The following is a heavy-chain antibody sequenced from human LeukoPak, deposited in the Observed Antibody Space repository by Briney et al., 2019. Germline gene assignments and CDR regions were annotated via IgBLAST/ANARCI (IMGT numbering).Heavy chain of an antibody. Sequence: GGSLRLSCAASGFTFSSYAMSWVRQAPGKGLEWVPAISGSGGSTYYADSVKGRFTISRDNSKNTLYLQMNSLRAEDTAVYYCAKSPSIYFWSGYYFQHWGQGTLVTVSS. CDR1: GFTFSSYA. CDR2: ISGSGGST. J-gene: IGHJ1*01. CDR3: AKSPSIYFWSGYYFQH. D-gene: IGHD3-3*01. V-gene: IGHV3-23*01.